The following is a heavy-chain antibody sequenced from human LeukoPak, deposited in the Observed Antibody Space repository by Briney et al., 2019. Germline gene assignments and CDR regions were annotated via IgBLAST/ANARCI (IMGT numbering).Heavy chain of an antibody. CDR1: GFTFSSYA. D-gene: IGHD3-10*01. CDR2: ISGSGGST. J-gene: IGHJ4*02. CDR3: AKDLSRYYGSGSYLYYFDY. Sequence: GGSLRLSCAASGFTFSSYAMSGVRQAPGKGLEGVSAISGSGGSTYYADSVKGRFTISRDNSKKTLYLQMNSLRAEDTAVYYCAKDLSRYYGSGSYLYYFDYWGQGTLVTVSS. V-gene: IGHV3-23*01.